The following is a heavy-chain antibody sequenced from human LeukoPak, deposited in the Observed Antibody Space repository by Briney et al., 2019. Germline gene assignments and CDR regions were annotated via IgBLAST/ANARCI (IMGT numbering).Heavy chain of an antibody. CDR3: ALRAIFGVVKGHY. D-gene: IGHD3-3*01. CDR2: IYHSGST. CDR1: GGSISSGGYY. J-gene: IGHJ4*02. V-gene: IGHV4-30-2*01. Sequence: SETLSLTFTVSGGSISSGGYYWSWIRQPPGKGLEWIGYIYHSGSTYYNPSLKSRVTISVDRSKNQFSLKLSSVTAADTAVYYCALRAIFGVVKGHYWGQGTLVTVSS.